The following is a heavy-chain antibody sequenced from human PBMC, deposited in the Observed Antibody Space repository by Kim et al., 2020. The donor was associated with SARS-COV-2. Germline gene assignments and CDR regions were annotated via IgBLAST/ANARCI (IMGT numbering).Heavy chain of an antibody. CDR2: WKNCSI. CDR3: AKGDWD. D-gene: IGHD3-9*01. J-gene: IGHJ4*02. Sequence: WKNCSIGYADSVKGRFTISRDNAKNSLYLQMNSLRAEDTALYYCAKGDWDWGQGTLVTVSS. V-gene: IGHV3-9*01.